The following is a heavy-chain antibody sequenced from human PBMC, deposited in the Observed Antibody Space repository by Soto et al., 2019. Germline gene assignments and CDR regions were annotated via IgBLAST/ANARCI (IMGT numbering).Heavy chain of an antibody. Sequence: QVQLVQSGAEVKKPGSSVKVSCKASGGTFSTYAISWVRQAPGQGLEWMGGIIPIFGTANYAQKFQGRVTITADESTSTAYMELGSLGSEDTAVYYCAADVGASARTFDYWGQGTLVTVSS. CDR2: IIPIFGTA. CDR1: GGTFSTYA. D-gene: IGHD1-26*01. V-gene: IGHV1-69*01. CDR3: AADVGASARTFDY. J-gene: IGHJ4*02.